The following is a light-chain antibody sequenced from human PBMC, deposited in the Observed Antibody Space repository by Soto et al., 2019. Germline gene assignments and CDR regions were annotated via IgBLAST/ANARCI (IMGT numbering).Light chain of an antibody. CDR2: TAS. V-gene: IGKV1-39*01. Sequence: DIQMTQSPSSLSASVGDRVTITCRASQSISTHLNWYQQRPGKAPKLLIYTASNLQSGVPSRFSGSGSGTEFTLSVSSLQPEDSATYYCQQTYNTPRTFGQGTKVEIE. CDR3: QQTYNTPRT. J-gene: IGKJ1*01. CDR1: QSISTH.